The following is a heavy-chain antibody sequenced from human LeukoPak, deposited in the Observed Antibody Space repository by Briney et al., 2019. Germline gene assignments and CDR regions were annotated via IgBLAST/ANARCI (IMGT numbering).Heavy chain of an antibody. Sequence: GGSLRLSCAVSGFTFSTYSMSWVRQCPGKGLEWVSYISSSSRTIYYADSVKGRSTISRDNAKNSVSLQMNSLRAEDTAVYYCARRSSPDYYNSGTNYLFDYWGQGTLVTVSS. CDR2: ISSSSRTI. V-gene: IGHV3-48*01. J-gene: IGHJ4*02. D-gene: IGHD3-10*01. CDR1: GFTFSTYS. CDR3: ARRSSPDYYNSGTNYLFDY.